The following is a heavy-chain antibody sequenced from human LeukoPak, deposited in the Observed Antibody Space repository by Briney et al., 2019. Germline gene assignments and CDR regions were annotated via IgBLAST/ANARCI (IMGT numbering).Heavy chain of an antibody. J-gene: IGHJ3*01. D-gene: IGHD3-22*01. V-gene: IGHV4-38-2*01. CDR3: ARMGVSYYYDSSTYYPTAFDV. Sequence: SETLSLICAVPGYSISSGYYWGWIRQSPGKGLERIATIFHSGSIYYNPSLKSRVTLSVDTSKNQFSLRLNSVTAADTALYYCARMGVSYYYDSSTYYPTAFDVWGQGTMVSVSS. CDR1: GYSISSGYY. CDR2: IFHSGSI.